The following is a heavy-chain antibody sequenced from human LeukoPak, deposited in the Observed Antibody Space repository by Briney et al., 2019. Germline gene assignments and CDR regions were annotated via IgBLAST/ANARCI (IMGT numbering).Heavy chain of an antibody. V-gene: IGHV4-30-2*01. CDR2: IYHSGTM. J-gene: IGHJ3*02. Sequence: SETLSLTCAVSGGSVSSGGYSWTWIRQPPGKGLEWIGFIYHSGTMYYNPSLKSRVTISVDKSKNQFSLKVRSVTAADTAVYYCARDRGHGDYDAFDIWGQGTRITVSS. D-gene: IGHD4-17*01. CDR1: GGSVSSGGYS. CDR3: ARDRGHGDYDAFDI.